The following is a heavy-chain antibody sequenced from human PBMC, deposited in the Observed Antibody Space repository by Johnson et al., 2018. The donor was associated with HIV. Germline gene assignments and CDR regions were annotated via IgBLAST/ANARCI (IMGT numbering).Heavy chain of an antibody. J-gene: IGHJ3*02. CDR3: TTGLYWNDAFDI. D-gene: IGHD1-1*01. Sequence: VQLVESGGGLVKPGGSLRLSCAASGFTFSDAWMNWVRKAPGKGLEWVGRVKSKTDGGTTDYAAPVKGRFTISRDGSKNTLYLQMNSLKTEDTAVYYCTTGLYWNDAFDIWGQGTMVTVSS. V-gene: IGHV3-15*01. CDR2: VKSKTDGGTT. CDR1: GFTFSDAW.